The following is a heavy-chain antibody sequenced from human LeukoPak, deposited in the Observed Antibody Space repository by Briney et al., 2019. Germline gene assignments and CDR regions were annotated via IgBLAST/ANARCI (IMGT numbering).Heavy chain of an antibody. CDR2: IKLDGSDK. V-gene: IGHV3-7*01. J-gene: IGHJ4*02. CDR1: GFTFSSYW. CDR3: ATGPQWFGELFCDY. D-gene: IGHD3-10*01. Sequence: GGSLRLSCAASGFTFSSYWMSWVRQAPGKGLEWVANIKLDGSDKYYVDSVKGRFTISRDNAKNSLYLQMNSLRAEDTAVYYCATGPQWFGELFCDYWGQGTLVSVSS.